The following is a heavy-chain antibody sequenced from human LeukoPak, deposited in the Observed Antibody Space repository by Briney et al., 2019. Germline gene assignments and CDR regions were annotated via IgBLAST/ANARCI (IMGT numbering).Heavy chain of an antibody. V-gene: IGHV1-2*02. Sequence: ASVKVSCKASGYTFTGYYMHWVRQAPGQGLEWMGWINPNSGGTNYAQKFQGRVTMTRDTSISTAYLQWSSLKASDTAMYYCAGAAAIEYFQHWGQGTLVTVSS. CDR2: INPNSGGT. J-gene: IGHJ1*01. CDR3: AGAAAIEYFQH. CDR1: GYTFTGYY. D-gene: IGHD6-25*01.